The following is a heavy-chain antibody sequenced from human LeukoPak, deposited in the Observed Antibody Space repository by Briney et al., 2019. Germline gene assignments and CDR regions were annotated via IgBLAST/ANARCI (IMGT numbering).Heavy chain of an antibody. V-gene: IGHV4-59*08. D-gene: IGHD3-22*01. Sequence: PSETLSLTCTVSGGSISSYCWSWIRQSPEKGLEWIGSISYSGTTYYSPSLKSRVTISADMSKNQFSLQLSSVTAADTAVYFCARASRPGGDSSGYDFDYWGQGTLVTVSS. CDR1: GGSISSYC. CDR2: ISYSGTT. J-gene: IGHJ4*02. CDR3: ARASRPGGDSSGYDFDY.